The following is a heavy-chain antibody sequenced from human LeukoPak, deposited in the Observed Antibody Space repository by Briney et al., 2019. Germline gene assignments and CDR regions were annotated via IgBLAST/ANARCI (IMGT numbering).Heavy chain of an antibody. CDR2: IYHSGST. D-gene: IGHD6-13*01. CDR3: AREGRQQLVLVDP. CDR1: GYSISSGYY. J-gene: IGHJ5*02. V-gene: IGHV4-38-2*02. Sequence: PSETLSLTCAVSGYSISSGYYWGWIRQPPGKGLEWIGSIYHSGSTYYNPSLKSRVTISVDASKNQFSLKLSSVTAADTAVYYCAREGRQQLVLVDPWGQGTLVTVSS.